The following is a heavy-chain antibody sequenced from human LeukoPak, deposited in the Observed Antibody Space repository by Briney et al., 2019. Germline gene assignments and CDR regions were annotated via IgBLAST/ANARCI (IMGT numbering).Heavy chain of an antibody. Sequence: GGSLRLSCAASGITASNFYMMWVRQAPGKGLEWVSYISNNDVTKYADSVRGRLTISRDNSKNILYLQMNSLRVEDTAMYWCASSVPTVGAYDYWGQGAPVTVSS. CDR1: GITASNFY. V-gene: IGHV3-53*01. D-gene: IGHD1-1*01. CDR3: ASSVPTVGAYDY. J-gene: IGHJ4*02. CDR2: ISNNDVT.